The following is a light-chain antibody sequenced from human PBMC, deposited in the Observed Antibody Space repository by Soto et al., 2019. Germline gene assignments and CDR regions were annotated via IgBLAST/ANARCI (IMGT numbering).Light chain of an antibody. CDR2: DAS. V-gene: IGKV3-20*01. CDR3: QQYCSSPIT. Sequence: IFMTQSPATLSVSPGERATLSCRASQSVSSSYLSGYQQNPGQAPRLLIYDASSRATGISDRFSGRGSGTDFTLTISRLEPEDFAVYYCQQYCSSPITFGQGTRLEIK. CDR1: QSVSSSY. J-gene: IGKJ5*01.